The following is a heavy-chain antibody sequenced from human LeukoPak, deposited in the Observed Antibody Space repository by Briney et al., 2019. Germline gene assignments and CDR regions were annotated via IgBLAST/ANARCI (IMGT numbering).Heavy chain of an antibody. CDR2: ISAYIGNT. Sequence: ASVKVSCKASGYTFTSYGISWVRQAPGQGLEWMGWISAYIGNTNYAQKLQGRVTMTTDTSTSTAYMELRSLRSDDTAVYYCARDGRPGQDAALGYYYYYGMDVWGQGTTVTVSS. CDR1: GYTFTSYG. CDR3: ARDGRPGQDAALGYYYYYGMDV. V-gene: IGHV1-18*01. J-gene: IGHJ6*02. D-gene: IGHD6-6*01.